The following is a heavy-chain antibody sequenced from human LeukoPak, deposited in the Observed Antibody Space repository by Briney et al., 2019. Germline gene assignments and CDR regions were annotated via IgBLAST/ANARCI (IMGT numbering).Heavy chain of an antibody. Sequence: GGSLRLSCAASGFTFSSYAMSWVRQAPGKGLKWVSAISYGGGTSYYADSVKGRFTISRDNSKNTLYLQMNSLRAEDTAIYYCARKQGIPERLDCFDIWGQGAMVTVSS. CDR2: ISYGGGTS. D-gene: IGHD7-27*01. J-gene: IGHJ3*02. CDR3: ARKQGIPERLDCFDI. V-gene: IGHV3-23*01. CDR1: GFTFSSYA.